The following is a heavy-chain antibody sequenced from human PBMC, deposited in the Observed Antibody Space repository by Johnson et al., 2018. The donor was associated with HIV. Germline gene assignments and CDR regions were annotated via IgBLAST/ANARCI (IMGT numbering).Heavy chain of an antibody. CDR3: ARDGGSSPVQGAFDI. V-gene: IGHV3-23*04. CDR1: GITFSTYA. J-gene: IGHJ3*02. D-gene: IGHD3-16*01. Sequence: EVQVVESGGGLVPPGGSLRLSCAASGITFSTYAMSCVRQAPGKGLEWVSTIPAGGRNLYYGYSVKGRFTISRDTSKNTLYLQMNSLSAEDTAVYYCARDGGSSPVQGAFDIWGQGTMVTVSS. CDR2: IPAGGRNL.